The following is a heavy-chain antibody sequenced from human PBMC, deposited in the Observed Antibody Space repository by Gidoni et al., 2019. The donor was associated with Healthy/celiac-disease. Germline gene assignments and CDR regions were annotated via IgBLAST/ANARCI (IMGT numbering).Heavy chain of an antibody. CDR1: GYTFTGYY. J-gene: IGHJ5*02. CDR3: ARDSGYCSSTSCYDNWFDP. CDR2: INPNSGGT. D-gene: IGHD2-2*01. V-gene: IGHV1-2*02. Sequence: QVQLVQSGAEVKKPGASVKVSCKASGYTFTGYYMHWVRQAPGQGLEWMGWINPNSGGTNYAQKFQGRVTMTRDTSISTAYMELSRLRSDDTAVYYCARDSGYCSSTSCYDNWFDPWGQGTLVTVSS.